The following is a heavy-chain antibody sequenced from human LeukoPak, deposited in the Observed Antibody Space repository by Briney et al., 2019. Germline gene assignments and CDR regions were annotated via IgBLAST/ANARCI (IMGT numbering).Heavy chain of an antibody. CDR3: ATPERGYSGYDFGS. V-gene: IGHV1-2*02. Sequence: GSVKVSCKASGYTFTGYYMHWVRQAPGQGLEWMGWINPNSGGTNYAQKFQGRVTMTRDTSISTAYMELSRLRSDDTAVYYCATPERGYSGYDFGSWGQGTLVTVSA. CDR2: INPNSGGT. CDR1: GYTFTGYY. D-gene: IGHD5-12*01. J-gene: IGHJ4*02.